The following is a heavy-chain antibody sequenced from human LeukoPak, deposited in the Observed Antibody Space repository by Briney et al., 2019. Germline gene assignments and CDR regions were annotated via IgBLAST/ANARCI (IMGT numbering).Heavy chain of an antibody. J-gene: IGHJ5*02. CDR3: ARDAGVVVPTARVPLNL. CDR1: GYTFTIYG. Sequence: GASVKVSFKASGYTFTIYGISWVRQAPGQGLEWMGWISTYNGNTNYAQKLQDRVTMTTDTSTSIVYMELRSLRSDDTAVYYCARDAGVVVPTARVPLNLWGQGALVTVSS. CDR2: ISTYNGNT. D-gene: IGHD2-2*01. V-gene: IGHV1-18*01.